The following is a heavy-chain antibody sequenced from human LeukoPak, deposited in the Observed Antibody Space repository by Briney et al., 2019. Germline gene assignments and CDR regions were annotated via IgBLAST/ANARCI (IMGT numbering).Heavy chain of an antibody. J-gene: IGHJ3*02. V-gene: IGHV1-2*02. CDR2: INPNSGGT. CDR3: ARGLRWLQFDDAFDI. Sequence: ASVKVSCKASGYTFTGYYMHWVRQAPGQGLEWMGWINPNSGGTNYAQKFQGRVTMTRDTSISTAYMELSRLRSDDTAVYYCARGLRWLQFDDAFDIWGQGTMVTVSS. CDR1: GYTFTGYY. D-gene: IGHD5-24*01.